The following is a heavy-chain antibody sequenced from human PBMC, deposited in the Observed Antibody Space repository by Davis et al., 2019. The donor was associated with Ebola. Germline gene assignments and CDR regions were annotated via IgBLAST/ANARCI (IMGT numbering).Heavy chain of an antibody. D-gene: IGHD6-19*01. CDR2: IIPFFGTA. CDR1: GGTFSSYA. J-gene: IGHJ3*02. V-gene: IGHV1-69*13. CDR3: AREAGGWYRDAFDI. Sequence: AASVKVSCKASGGTFSSYAISWVRQAPGQGLEWMGGIIPFFGTANYAQKFQGRVTITADESTSTAYMELSSLRSEDTAVYYCAREAGGWYRDAFDIWGQGTMVTVSS.